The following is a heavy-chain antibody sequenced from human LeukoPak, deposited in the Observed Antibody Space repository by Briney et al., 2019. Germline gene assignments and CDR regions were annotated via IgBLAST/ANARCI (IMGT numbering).Heavy chain of an antibody. V-gene: IGHV1-2*02. Sequence: ASVKVSCKTSGYTFSDYYTHWVRQAPGQGLKWMGWINPNSAATNYARRFQGRVTMTRDTSISTAYMELSRLTSDDTAVYYCARIRGGNNYHFDFWGQGTLVTVSS. CDR3: ARIRGGNNYHFDF. CDR1: GYTFSDYY. D-gene: IGHD1-26*01. J-gene: IGHJ4*02. CDR2: INPNSAAT.